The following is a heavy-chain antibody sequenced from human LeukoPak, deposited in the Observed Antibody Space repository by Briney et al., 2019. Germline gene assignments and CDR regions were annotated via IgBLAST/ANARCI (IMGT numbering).Heavy chain of an antibody. J-gene: IGHJ5*02. V-gene: IGHV1-2*02. D-gene: IGHD1-26*01. CDR1: GYTFTGYY. Sequence: ASVKVSCKASGYTFTGYYMHWVRQAPGQGLEWMGWINPNSGGTNYTQKFPGRVTMTRDTSISTAYMELSRLRSDDTAVYYCARDVTGDNWFDPWGQGTLVTVSS. CDR3: ARDVTGDNWFDP. CDR2: INPNSGGT.